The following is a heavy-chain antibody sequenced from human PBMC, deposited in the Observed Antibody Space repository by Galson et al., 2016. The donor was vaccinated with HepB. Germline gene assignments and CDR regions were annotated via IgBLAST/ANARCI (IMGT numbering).Heavy chain of an antibody. Sequence: SLRLSCAASGFTFSESGIHWVRQASGKGLEWISRIRDIGNSYATAYAASVEGRFTISRDDSKNTAYLQMNSLRAEDTAVYYCARDEGEYSLFDSWGQGTLVTVSS. V-gene: IGHV3-73*01. J-gene: IGHJ4*02. CDR3: ARDEGEYSLFDS. D-gene: IGHD5-18*01. CDR1: GFTFSESG. CDR2: IRDIGNSYAT.